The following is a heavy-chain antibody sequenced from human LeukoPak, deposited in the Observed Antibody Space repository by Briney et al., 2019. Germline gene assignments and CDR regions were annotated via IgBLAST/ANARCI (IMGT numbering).Heavy chain of an antibody. V-gene: IGHV4-34*01. CDR3: ARDDRGGDYYSGSGSYYGAENFDY. D-gene: IGHD3-10*01. Sequence: SETLSLTCAVYGGSFSSYYWSWIRQPPGKGLEWIGRINHSGSTNYNPSLKSRVTMSVDAIKKRFSLKLSSVTAEDLPMYCCARDDRGGDYYSGSGSYYGAENFDYWGQGTLVTVSS. CDR1: GGSFSSYY. CDR2: INHSGST. J-gene: IGHJ4*02.